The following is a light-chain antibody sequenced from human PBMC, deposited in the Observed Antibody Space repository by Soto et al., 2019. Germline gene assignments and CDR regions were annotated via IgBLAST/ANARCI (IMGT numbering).Light chain of an antibody. CDR3: CSYAGGNTLI. V-gene: IGLV2-23*02. J-gene: IGLJ2*01. CDR1: NGDVGSYDL. Sequence: QSALTQPASVSGAPGQSITISCTGTNGDVGSYDLVSWYQQYRGKAPKLIIYEVNKPPSGVSNRFSGAKSGNTASLTISGLQTEDEADYDCCSYAGGNTLIFGGGTKVTVL. CDR2: EVN.